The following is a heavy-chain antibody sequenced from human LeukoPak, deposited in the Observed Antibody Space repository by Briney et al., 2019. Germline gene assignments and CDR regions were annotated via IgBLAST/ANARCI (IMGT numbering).Heavy chain of an antibody. Sequence: EGSLRLSCAASGFTFSSYAMHWVRQAPGKGLEYVSAISSNGGSTYYANSVKGRFTISRDNSKNTLYLQMGSLRAEDMAVYYCASARGGWGIAAADYYYYYMDVWGKGTTVTVSS. V-gene: IGHV3-64*01. D-gene: IGHD6-13*01. CDR3: ASARGGWGIAAADYYYYYMDV. CDR1: GFTFSSYA. J-gene: IGHJ6*03. CDR2: ISSNGGST.